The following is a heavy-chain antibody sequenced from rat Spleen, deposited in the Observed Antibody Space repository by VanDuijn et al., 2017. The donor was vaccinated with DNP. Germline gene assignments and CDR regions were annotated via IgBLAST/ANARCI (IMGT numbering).Heavy chain of an antibody. Sequence: EVQLVESGGDLVQPGRSLKVSCVVSGFTFSNYWMFWIRQAPGRGLEWIASIKSDGGRTYYADSVKGRFTISRDNAKSTLYLQMVSLRSEDTATYYCTRGTTGITPFAYWGQGTLVTVSS. CDR1: GFTFSNYW. D-gene: IGHD1-9*01. V-gene: IGHV5-31*01. CDR2: IKSDGGRT. CDR3: TRGTTGITPFAY. J-gene: IGHJ3*01.